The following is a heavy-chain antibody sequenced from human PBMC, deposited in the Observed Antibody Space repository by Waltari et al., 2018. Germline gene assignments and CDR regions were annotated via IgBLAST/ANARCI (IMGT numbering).Heavy chain of an antibody. CDR2: INHSGST. D-gene: IGHD3-9*01. Sequence: QVQLQQWGAGLLKPSETLYLTCAVYGGSFSGYYWSWIRQPPGKGLEWIGEINHSGSTNYNPSIKSRVTISVDTSKNQFSLKLSSVTAADTAVYYCARLDILTGYYRHRPFDYWGQGTLVTVSS. V-gene: IGHV4-34*01. CDR1: GGSFSGYY. CDR3: ARLDILTGYYRHRPFDY. J-gene: IGHJ4*02.